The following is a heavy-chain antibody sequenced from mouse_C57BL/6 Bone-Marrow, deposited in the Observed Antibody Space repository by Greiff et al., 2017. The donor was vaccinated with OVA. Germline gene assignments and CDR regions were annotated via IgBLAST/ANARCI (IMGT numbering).Heavy chain of an antibody. CDR3: ARRLDSSGSARFAY. D-gene: IGHD3-2*02. J-gene: IGHJ3*01. Sequence: EVMLVESGGDLVKPGGSLKLSCAASGFTFSSYGMSWVRQTPDKRLEWVATISSGGSYTYYPDSVKGRFTISRDNAKNTLYLQMSSLKSEDTAMYYCARRLDSSGSARFAYWGQGTLVTVSA. CDR2: ISSGGSYT. V-gene: IGHV5-6*02. CDR1: GFTFSSYG.